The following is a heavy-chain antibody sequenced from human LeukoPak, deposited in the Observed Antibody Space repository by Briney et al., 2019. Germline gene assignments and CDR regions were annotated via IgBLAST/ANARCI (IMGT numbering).Heavy chain of an antibody. J-gene: IGHJ5*02. CDR3: ARRDYYDSDHLFDP. D-gene: IGHD3-3*01. Sequence: ASVKVSCKASGGTFSSYAISWVRQAPGQGLEWMGWISACNGNTNYAQKLQGRVTMTTDTSTSTAYVELRSLRSDDTAVYYCARRDYYDSDHLFDPWGQGTLVTVSS. CDR2: ISACNGNT. V-gene: IGHV1-18*01. CDR1: GGTFSSYA.